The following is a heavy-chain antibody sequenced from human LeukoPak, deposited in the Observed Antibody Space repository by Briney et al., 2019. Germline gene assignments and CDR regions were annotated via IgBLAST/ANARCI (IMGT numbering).Heavy chain of an antibody. Sequence: GGSLRLSCAASGFTFSSYAMSWVRQAPAKGLELVSAISGGCGSTYYSDSVKGRFTISRDNSKNTLYLQMNRMRGEDTAVYYCAKVRIGTDSSGYYYPLDYWGQRNLVTVSS. CDR2: ISGGCGST. CDR1: GFTFSSYA. D-gene: IGHD3-22*01. CDR3: AKVRIGTDSSGYYYPLDY. V-gene: IGHV3-23*01. J-gene: IGHJ4*02.